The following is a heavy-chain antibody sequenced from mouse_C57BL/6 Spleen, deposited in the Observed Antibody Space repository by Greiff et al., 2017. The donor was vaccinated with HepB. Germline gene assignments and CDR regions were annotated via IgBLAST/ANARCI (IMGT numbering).Heavy chain of an antibody. J-gene: IGHJ2*01. V-gene: IGHV14-4*01. CDR3: TPGYYGD. CDR1: GFNFKDDY. Sequence: EVQLQQSGAELVRPGASVKLSCTASGFNFKDDYMDWVKQRPDKGLEWIGWIDPADGDTEYASKFQGTATITADTSSNTAYLQISSLTSEDTAVYYSTPGYYGDWGQGTTVTVSS. CDR2: IDPADGDT. D-gene: IGHD2-3*01.